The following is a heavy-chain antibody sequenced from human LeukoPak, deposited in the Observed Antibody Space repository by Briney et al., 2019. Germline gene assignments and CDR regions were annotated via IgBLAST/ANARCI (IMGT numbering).Heavy chain of an antibody. D-gene: IGHD3-10*01. CDR2: IIPIFGTA. CDR3: ASYYGTPLIRDAFDI. Sequence: ASVKVSCKASGGTFSSYAISWVRQAPGQGLDWMGRIIPIFGTANYAQKFQGIVTITTDESTSTAYKERSSLRSEDTAVYYCASYYGTPLIRDAFDIWGQGTMVTVSS. J-gene: IGHJ3*02. V-gene: IGHV1-69*05. CDR1: GGTFSSYA.